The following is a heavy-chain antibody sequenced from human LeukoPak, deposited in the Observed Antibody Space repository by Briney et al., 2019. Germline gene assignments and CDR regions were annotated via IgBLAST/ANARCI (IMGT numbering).Heavy chain of an antibody. V-gene: IGHV1-2*06. CDR1: GYTFTGYY. D-gene: IGHD2/OR15-2a*01. CDR3: ARDRIALSLYYFDY. Sequence: ASVKVSCKASGYTFTGYYMHWVRQAPGQGLEWMGRINPNSGGTNYAQKFQGRVTITRDTSISTAYMELGRLRSDDTAVYYCARDRIALSLYYFDYWGQGTLVTVSS. J-gene: IGHJ4*02. CDR2: INPNSGGT.